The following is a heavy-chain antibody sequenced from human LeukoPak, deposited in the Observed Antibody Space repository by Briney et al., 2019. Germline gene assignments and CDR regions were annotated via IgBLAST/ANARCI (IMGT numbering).Heavy chain of an antibody. CDR2: MSGSGGTT. CDR3: ARAGSDFWSGSDPYYYGMDV. J-gene: IGHJ6*02. CDR1: GFTFSSYA. Sequence: GGSLRLSCAASGFTFSSYAMSWVRQAPGKGLEWVSAMSGSGGTTYYADSVKGRFTISRDNSKNTLYLQMNSLRAEDTAVYYCARAGSDFWSGSDPYYYGMDVWGQGTTVTVSS. V-gene: IGHV3-23*01. D-gene: IGHD3-3*01.